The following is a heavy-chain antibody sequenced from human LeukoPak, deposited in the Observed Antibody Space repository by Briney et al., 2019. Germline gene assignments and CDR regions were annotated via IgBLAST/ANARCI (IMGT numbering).Heavy chain of an antibody. J-gene: IGHJ4*02. Sequence: PGGSLRPSCAASGFTFSSYWMSWVRQAPGKGLEWVANIKQDGSEKYYVDSVKGRFTISRDNARNSLYLQMNILRAEDTAVYYCARDRAYYDILTGYYFDYWGQGTLVTVSS. CDR1: GFTFSSYW. CDR2: IKQDGSEK. V-gene: IGHV3-7*04. CDR3: ARDRAYYDILTGYYFDY. D-gene: IGHD3-9*01.